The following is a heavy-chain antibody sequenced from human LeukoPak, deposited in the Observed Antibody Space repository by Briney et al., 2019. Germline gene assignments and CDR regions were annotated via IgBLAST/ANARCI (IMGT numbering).Heavy chain of an antibody. D-gene: IGHD4-17*01. Sequence: GASVKVSCKASGYTLTGYYMHWVRQAPGQGLEWMGRIDPNSGGTNYAQKFQGRVTMTRDTSISTAYMELSRLRPDDTAVYYCATVTTDYWYFALWGRGTLVTVSS. CDR3: ATVTTDYWYFAL. V-gene: IGHV1-2*06. CDR2: IDPNSGGT. CDR1: GYTLTGYY. J-gene: IGHJ2*01.